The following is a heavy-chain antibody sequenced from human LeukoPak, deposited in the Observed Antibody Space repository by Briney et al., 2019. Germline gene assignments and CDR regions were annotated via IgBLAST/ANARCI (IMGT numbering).Heavy chain of an antibody. CDR3: ARLETYYYDTSGYSVWDY. V-gene: IGHV4-34*01. CDR2: INHSGRN. Sequence: SETLSLTCAVYGGSFSGYYWSWIRQPPGKGLEWIGEINHSGRNNHNPSLKSRVTISVDTSKNQFSLKLRSVTAADTAVYYCARLETYYYDTSGYSVWDYWGQGTLVTVSS. D-gene: IGHD3-22*01. J-gene: IGHJ4*02. CDR1: GGSFSGYY.